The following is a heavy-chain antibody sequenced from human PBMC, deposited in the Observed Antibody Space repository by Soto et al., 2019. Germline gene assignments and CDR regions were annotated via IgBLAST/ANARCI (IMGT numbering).Heavy chain of an antibody. D-gene: IGHD3-22*01. Sequence: EVQLLESGGGLVQPGGSLRLSCAVSGFTFSNYVMNWVRQAPGKGLEWVSGISGSGGDTYYADSVKGRFTISRDNSKNTLSLQINSLRAEDTAVYYCAKGYYDSPGYLTHLMGDHWGQGTLVTVSS. CDR2: ISGSGGDT. CDR1: GFTFSNYV. CDR3: AKGYYDSPGYLTHLMGDH. V-gene: IGHV3-23*01. J-gene: IGHJ4*02.